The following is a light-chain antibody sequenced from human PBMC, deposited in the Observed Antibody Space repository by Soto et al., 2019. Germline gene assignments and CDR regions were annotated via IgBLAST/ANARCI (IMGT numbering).Light chain of an antibody. CDR3: QQRSNWPPYT. CDR2: DAS. J-gene: IGKJ2*01. V-gene: IGKV3-11*01. CDR1: QSVSSY. Sequence: EIVLTQSPATLSLSPGERATLSCRASQSVSSYLAWYQQKPCQAPRLLVYDASNRATGSPDRFSGSGSGTDFPLTISSLEPEDFAVYYCQQRSNWPPYTFGQGTKLEIK.